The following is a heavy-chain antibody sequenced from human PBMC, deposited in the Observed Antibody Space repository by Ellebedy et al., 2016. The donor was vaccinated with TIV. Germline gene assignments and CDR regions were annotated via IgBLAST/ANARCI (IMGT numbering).Heavy chain of an antibody. CDR2: ISWDGGST. CDR3: AKDKKSNYYYYYMDV. V-gene: IGHV3-43D*03. D-gene: IGHD5/OR15-5a*01. CDR1: GFTFDDYA. Sequence: GESLKISXAASGFTFDDYAMHWVRQAPGKGLEWVSLISWDGGSTYYADSVKGRFTISRDNAKNSLYLQMNSLRAEDTALYYCAKDKKSNYYYYYMDVWGKGTTVAVSS. J-gene: IGHJ6*03.